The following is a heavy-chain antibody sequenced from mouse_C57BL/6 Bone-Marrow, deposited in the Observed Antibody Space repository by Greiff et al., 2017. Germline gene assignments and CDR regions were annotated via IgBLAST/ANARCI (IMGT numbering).Heavy chain of an antibody. J-gene: IGHJ2*01. Sequence: VQLQQSGAELVKPGASVKLSCTASGFNIKDYYIHWVKQRTEQGLEWIGRIDPEDGETKYAPKFQDKATITVDTSSNTAYLQLSSLTSEDKAVYCGTRSLFYCDTNYWGQGTPLTVSS. V-gene: IGHV14-2*01. CDR3: TRSLFYCDTNY. D-gene: IGHD1-1*01. CDR2: IDPEDGET. CDR1: GFNIKDYY.